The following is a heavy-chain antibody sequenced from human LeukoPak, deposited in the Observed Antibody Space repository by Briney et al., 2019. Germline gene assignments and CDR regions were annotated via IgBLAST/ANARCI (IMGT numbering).Heavy chain of an antibody. CDR3: ARVEWELGGRPFDY. D-gene: IGHD1-26*01. CDR1: GGTFSSYA. V-gene: IGHV1-69*05. Sequence: SVKVSCKASGGTFSSYAISWVRQAPGQGLEWMGRIIPIFGTANYAQKFQGRVTITTDESTSTAYMELSSLRSEDTAVYYCARVEWELGGRPFDYWGQGTLVTVSS. J-gene: IGHJ4*02. CDR2: IIPIFGTA.